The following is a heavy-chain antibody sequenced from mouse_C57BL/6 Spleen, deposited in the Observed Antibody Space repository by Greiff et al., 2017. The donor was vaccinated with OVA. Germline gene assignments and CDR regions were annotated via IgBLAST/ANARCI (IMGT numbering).Heavy chain of an antibody. CDR1: GYTFTDYE. D-gene: IGHD1-1*01. CDR3: TRRELLRSHYYAMDY. Sequence: VQLQESGAELVRPGASVTLSCKASGYTFTDYEMHWVKQTPVHGLEWIGAIDPETGGTAYNQKFTGKAILTADKSSSTAYMELRSLTSEDSAVYYCTRRELLRSHYYAMDYWGQGTSVTVSS. CDR2: IDPETGGT. J-gene: IGHJ4*01. V-gene: IGHV1-15*01.